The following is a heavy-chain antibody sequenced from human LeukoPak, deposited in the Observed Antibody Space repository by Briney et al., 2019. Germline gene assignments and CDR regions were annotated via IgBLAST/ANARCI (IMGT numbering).Heavy chain of an antibody. D-gene: IGHD6-19*01. Sequence: PSETLSLTCAVYGESFKDYYWNWIRQPPGKGLEWIGEIYHSGNTNYNPSLKSRVTLSVDKSKNQLSLKVNSVTAADTAVYYCVANGWYSLEHWGQGTLVIVSS. CDR3: VANGWYSLEH. J-gene: IGHJ1*01. V-gene: IGHV4-34*01. CDR1: GESFKDYY. CDR2: IYHSGNT.